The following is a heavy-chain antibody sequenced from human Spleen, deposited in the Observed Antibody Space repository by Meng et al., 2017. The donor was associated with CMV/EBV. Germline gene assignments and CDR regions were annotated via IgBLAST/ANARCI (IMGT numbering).Heavy chain of an antibody. CDR1: GFTFSDAW. CDR2: IKGKIEGGTA. J-gene: IGHJ4*02. V-gene: IGHV3-15*01. CDR3: MAFLY. Sequence: GGSLRLSCVASGFTFSDAWMTWVRQAPGKGLEWVGRIKGKIEGGTADYATSVKGRFIISRDDSKNTVYLQMNSLQTEDTAVYYCMAFLYWGQGTLVTVSS.